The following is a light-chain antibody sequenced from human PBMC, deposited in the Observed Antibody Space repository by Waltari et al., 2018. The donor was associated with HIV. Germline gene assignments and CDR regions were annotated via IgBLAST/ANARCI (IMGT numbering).Light chain of an antibody. J-gene: IGLJ3*02. V-gene: IGLV2-14*01. CDR3: SSYTSSSTRV. CDR2: DVS. Sequence: QSALTQPASVSGSPGQSITISCTGTNSDVGGYNYVSWYQQHPGKAPKLMFYDVSNRPAGVSNRFSGSKSGNTASLTISGLQAEDEADYYCSSYTSSSTRVFGGGTKLTVL. CDR1: NSDVGGYNY.